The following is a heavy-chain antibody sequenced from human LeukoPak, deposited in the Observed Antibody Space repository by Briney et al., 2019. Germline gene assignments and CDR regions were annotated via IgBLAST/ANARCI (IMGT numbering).Heavy chain of an antibody. CDR1: GGSFSGYY. V-gene: IGHV4-34*01. D-gene: IGHD6-19*01. Sequence: SGTLSLTCAVYGGSFSGYYWSWIRQPPGKGLGWIGEINHSGSTNYNPSLKSRVTISVDTSKNQFSLKLSSVTAADTAMYYCARESTTVAGTFDYWGQGTLVTVSS. CDR3: ARESTTVAGTFDY. J-gene: IGHJ4*02. CDR2: INHSGST.